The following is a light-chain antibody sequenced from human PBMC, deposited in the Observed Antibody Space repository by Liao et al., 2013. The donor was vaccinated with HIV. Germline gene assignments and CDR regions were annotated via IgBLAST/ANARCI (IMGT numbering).Light chain of an antibody. Sequence: SYELTQPPSVSVSPGQTASITCSGDLLGDKYACWYQQKPGQSPVLLLYQDNRRPSGIPDRFSGSYSGNTATLTITGTQALDEADYHCQAWDSSTAFYVFGTGTKVTVL. J-gene: IGLJ1*01. CDR2: QDN. CDR1: LLGDKY. CDR3: QAWDSSTAFYV. V-gene: IGLV3-1*01.